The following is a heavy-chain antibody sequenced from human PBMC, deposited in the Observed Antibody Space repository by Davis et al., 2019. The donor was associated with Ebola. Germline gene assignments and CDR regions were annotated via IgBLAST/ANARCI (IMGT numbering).Heavy chain of an antibody. V-gene: IGHV1-8*01. D-gene: IGHD2-15*01. CDR1: GYTFTSYD. CDR3: ARWARAAYYYYYGMDV. Sequence: ASVKVSCKASGYTFTSYDINWVRQATGQGLEWMGWMNPNSGNTGYAQKFQGRVTMTRNSSISTAYMELSSLRSEDTAVYYCARWARAAYYYYYGMDVRGQGTTVTVSS. CDR2: MNPNSGNT. J-gene: IGHJ6*02.